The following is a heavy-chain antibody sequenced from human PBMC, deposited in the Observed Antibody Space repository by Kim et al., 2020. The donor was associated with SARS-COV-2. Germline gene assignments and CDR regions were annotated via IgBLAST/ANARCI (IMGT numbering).Heavy chain of an antibody. Sequence: GGSLRLSCAPSGLTVSSDYMSWVRQAPGLGLEWVSVIYRDGTIYYADSVKGRFIISRDNSKNTLYLQMNSLRADDTAVYYCARGGGAYCGSDCYRALDYWGQGTLVTVSS. CDR1: GLTVSSDY. CDR2: IYRDGTI. J-gene: IGHJ4*02. CDR3: ARGGGAYCGSDCYRALDY. D-gene: IGHD2-21*01. V-gene: IGHV3-66*01.